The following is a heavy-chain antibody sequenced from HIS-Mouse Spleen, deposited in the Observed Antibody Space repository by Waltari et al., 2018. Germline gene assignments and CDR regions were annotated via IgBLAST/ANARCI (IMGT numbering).Heavy chain of an antibody. CDR2: IWYDGSNK. CDR1: GFTFSSYG. CDR3: ARDRQLVHSGSYFDY. V-gene: IGHV3-33*01. J-gene: IGHJ4*02. D-gene: IGHD6-13*01. Sequence: QVQLVESGGGVVQPGRSLRLSCAASGFTFSSYGMHWVRQAPGKGMGWVAVIWYDGSNKYYADAVKGRFTISRDNSKNTLYLQMNSLRAEDTAVYYCARDRQLVHSGSYFDYWGQGTLVTVSS.